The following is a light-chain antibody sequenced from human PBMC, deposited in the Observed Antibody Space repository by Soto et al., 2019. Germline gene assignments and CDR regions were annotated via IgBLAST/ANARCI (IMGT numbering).Light chain of an antibody. J-gene: IGLJ3*02. V-gene: IGLV1-44*01. CDR2: SNH. Sequence: QAVVTQTPSASGTPGQRVTISCSGSSSNIGSNTVNWYQQVPGTAPKLLIQSNHQRPSGVPDRFSGSKSGTSASLAISGLQSEDEADYYCAAWDDSLEGWVFGGGTQLTVL. CDR3: AAWDDSLEGWV. CDR1: SSNIGSNT.